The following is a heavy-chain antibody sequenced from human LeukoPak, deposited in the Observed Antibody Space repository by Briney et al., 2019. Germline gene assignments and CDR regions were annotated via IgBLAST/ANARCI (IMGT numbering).Heavy chain of an antibody. V-gene: IGHV4-34*01. CDR2: INHSGST. CDR3: ARALRYFDWLSWFDP. J-gene: IGHJ5*02. Sequence: SETLSLTCAVYGGSFSGYYWSWIRQPPGKGLEWIGEINHSGSTNYNPSLKSRVTISVDTSKNQFSLKLSSVTAADTAVYYCARALRYFDWLSWFDPWGRGTLVTVSS. D-gene: IGHD3-9*01. CDR1: GGSFSGYY.